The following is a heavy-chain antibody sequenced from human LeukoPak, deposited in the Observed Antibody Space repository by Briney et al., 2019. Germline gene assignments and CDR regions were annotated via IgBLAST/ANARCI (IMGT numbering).Heavy chain of an antibody. J-gene: IGHJ4*02. CDR3: ARDGPTLPTMVRGVISSPYPGY. D-gene: IGHD3-10*01. Sequence: ASVKVSCKASGYTFTSYYMHWVRQAPGQGLEWMGIINPSGGSTSYAQKFQGGVTMTRDTSTSTVYMELSSLRSEDTAVYYCARDGPTLPTMVRGVISSPYPGYWGQGTLVTVSS. CDR2: INPSGGST. V-gene: IGHV1-46*01. CDR1: GYTFTSYY.